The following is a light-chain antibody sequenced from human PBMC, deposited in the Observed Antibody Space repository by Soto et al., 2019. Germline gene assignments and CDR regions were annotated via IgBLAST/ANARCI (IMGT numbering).Light chain of an antibody. V-gene: IGKV3-20*01. CDR2: GAS. CDR3: QQDDTSHPFT. J-gene: IGKJ2*01. Sequence: EIVLTQSPGTLSLSPGDRATLSCRASQRVSSRYIAWYQQKPGQAPRLLIYGASSRATVIPDRFSGSASGTDFPLTISRLEPADFAAYYRQQDDTSHPFTFGQGTKLELK. CDR1: QRVSSRY.